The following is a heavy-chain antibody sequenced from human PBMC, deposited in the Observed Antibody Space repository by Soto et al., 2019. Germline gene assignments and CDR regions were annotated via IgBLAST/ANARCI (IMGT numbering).Heavy chain of an antibody. J-gene: IGHJ5*02. Sequence: ASVKVSCKASGYTFTSYGISWVRQAPGQGLEWMGWISAYNVNTNYAQKLQGRVTMTTDTSTSTAYMELRSLRSDDTAVYYCAREGSSGYGGRWFDPWGQGTLVTVSS. D-gene: IGHD6-19*01. CDR2: ISAYNVNT. CDR1: GYTFTSYG. CDR3: AREGSSGYGGRWFDP. V-gene: IGHV1-18*01.